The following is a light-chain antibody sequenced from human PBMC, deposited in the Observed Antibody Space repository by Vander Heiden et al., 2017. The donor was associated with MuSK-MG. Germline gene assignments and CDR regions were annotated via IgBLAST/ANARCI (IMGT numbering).Light chain of an antibody. V-gene: IGKV1-5*01. J-gene: IGKJ1*01. Sequence: DIQMTQSPSTLSASVGDRVTITCRASQSISSWLAWYQQKPGKAPKLLIYDASRLESGVPSRFSGSGYGTEFTLTSSSRQPDDFATYYCQQDNSYWTFGQGTKVEIK. CDR1: QSISSW. CDR3: QQDNSYWT. CDR2: DAS.